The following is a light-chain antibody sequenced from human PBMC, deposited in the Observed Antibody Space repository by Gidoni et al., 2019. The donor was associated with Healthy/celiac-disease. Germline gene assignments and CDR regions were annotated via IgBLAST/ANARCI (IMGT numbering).Light chain of an antibody. CDR3: AAWDDSLNGWV. J-gene: IGLJ3*02. V-gene: IGLV1-44*01. CDR1: SSNIGSNT. CDR2: SNN. Sequence: QSVLTQPPSASGTPGQRVTISCSGSSSNIGSNTVNWYQQLPGTAPKLLIYSNNQRPSGVPDRFSGSKSGTSASLAISGLQSEDEADYYCAAWDDSLNGWVFRGGTKLTVL.